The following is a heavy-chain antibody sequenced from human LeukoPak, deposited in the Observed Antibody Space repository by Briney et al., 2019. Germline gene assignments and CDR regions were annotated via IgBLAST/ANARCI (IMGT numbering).Heavy chain of an antibody. D-gene: IGHD2-15*01. V-gene: IGHV4-39*07. CDR1: GGSISSSSYY. Sequence: SETLSLTCTVSGGSISSSSYYWGWIRQPPGKGLEWIGSIYSSGSTNYNPSLKSRVTISVDTSKSQFSLKLSSVTAADTAVYYCARLGSGFDIWGQGTMVTVSS. CDR2: IYSSGST. CDR3: ARLGSGFDI. J-gene: IGHJ3*02.